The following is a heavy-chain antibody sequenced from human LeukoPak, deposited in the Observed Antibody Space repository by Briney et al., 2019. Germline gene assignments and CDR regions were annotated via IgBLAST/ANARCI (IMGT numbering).Heavy chain of an antibody. V-gene: IGHV3-23*01. D-gene: IGHD2-2*01. J-gene: IGHJ4*02. CDR3: AKKYCSSASCYFDY. CDR2: ISGSGGTT. CDR1: GFTFSSYA. Sequence: PGGSLRLSCAASGFTFSSYAMTWVRQAPGKGLEWVSIISGSGGTTYYADSVRGRFSISRDNSKNTLYLQMNSLRGEDTAVYYCAKKYCSSASCYFDYWGQGTLVTVSS.